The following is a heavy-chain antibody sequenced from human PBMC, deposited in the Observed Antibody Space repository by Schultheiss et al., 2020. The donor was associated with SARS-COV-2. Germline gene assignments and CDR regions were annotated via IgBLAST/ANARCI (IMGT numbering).Heavy chain of an antibody. CDR2: INHSGST. D-gene: IGHD3-10*01. CDR3: VRLPVMYYYGSGSQFDY. J-gene: IGHJ4*02. CDR1: GGSFSGYY. Sequence: SQTLSLTCAVYGGSFSGYYWSWIRQPPGKGLEWIGEINHSGSTNYNPSLKSRVTISVDTSKNQFSLKLSSVTAADTAVYYCVRLPVMYYYGSGSQFDYWGQGTLVTVSS. V-gene: IGHV4-34*01.